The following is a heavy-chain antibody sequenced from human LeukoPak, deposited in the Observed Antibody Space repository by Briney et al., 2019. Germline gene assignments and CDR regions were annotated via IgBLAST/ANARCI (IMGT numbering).Heavy chain of an antibody. D-gene: IGHD2-2*01. V-gene: IGHV1-18*04. CDR3: ARGQAYCSSTSCPLDY. Sequence: ASVKVFCKASGYTFTSYGISWVRQAPGQGLEWMGWISAYNGNTNYAQKLQGRVTMTTDTSTSTAYMELRSLRSDDTAVYYCARGQAYCSSTSCPLDYWGQGTLVTVSS. CDR1: GYTFTSYG. CDR2: ISAYNGNT. J-gene: IGHJ4*02.